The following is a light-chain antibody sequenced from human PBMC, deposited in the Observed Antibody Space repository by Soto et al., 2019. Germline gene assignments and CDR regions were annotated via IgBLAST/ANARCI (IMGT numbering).Light chain of an antibody. V-gene: IGLV1-40*01. CDR3: QSFDSSLGDDV. Sequence: QSVLTQPPSVSGAPGQRVTISCTGSSSNIGARYDIHWYQQLPGTAPKLLIYRNDNRPSGVPDRFSGSKSGTSASLAITGLQADDEADYSCQSFDSSLGDDVFGTGTKLTVL. CDR2: RND. J-gene: IGLJ1*01. CDR1: SSNIGARYD.